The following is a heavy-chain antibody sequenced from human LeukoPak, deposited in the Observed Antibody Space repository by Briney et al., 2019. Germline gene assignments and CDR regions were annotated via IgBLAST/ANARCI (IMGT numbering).Heavy chain of an antibody. CDR2: INHSGST. Sequence: SETLSLTCAVYGGSFSGYYWSWIRQPPGKGLEWIGEINHSGSTNYNPSLKSRVTISVDTSKNQFSLKLSSVTAADTAVYYCASRSRYSSSRGAFDTWGQGTMVTVSS. CDR1: GGSFSGYY. V-gene: IGHV4-34*01. J-gene: IGHJ3*02. D-gene: IGHD6-13*01. CDR3: ASRSRYSSSRGAFDT.